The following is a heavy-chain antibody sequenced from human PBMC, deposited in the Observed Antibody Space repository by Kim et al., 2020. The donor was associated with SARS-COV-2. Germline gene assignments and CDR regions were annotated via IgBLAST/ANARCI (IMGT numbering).Heavy chain of an antibody. CDR1: GYSFTEYF. Sequence: ASVKVSCRASGYSFTEYFMDWVRQAPGQGLEWMGRINPKSGGTNYAQKFQGRVTMTRDASISTAYMELHRLRSDDTAVYYCARGLGGPDYWGQGTLVTVS. D-gene: IGHD6-19*01. CDR3: ARGLGGPDY. CDR2: INPKSGGT. V-gene: IGHV1-2*06. J-gene: IGHJ4*02.